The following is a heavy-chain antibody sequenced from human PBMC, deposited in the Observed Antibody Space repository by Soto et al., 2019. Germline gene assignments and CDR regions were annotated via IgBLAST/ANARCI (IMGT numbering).Heavy chain of an antibody. J-gene: IGHJ6*03. CDR1: GYTFTSYA. CDR2: INAGNGNT. Sequence: ASVKVSCKASGYTFTSYAMHWVRQAPGQRLEWMGWINAGNGNTKYSQKFQGRVTITRDTSASTAYMELSRLRSEDAAVYYCARGGSGGSWYYMDVWGKGTTVTVSS. V-gene: IGHV1-3*01. D-gene: IGHD2-15*01. CDR3: ARGGSGGSWYYMDV.